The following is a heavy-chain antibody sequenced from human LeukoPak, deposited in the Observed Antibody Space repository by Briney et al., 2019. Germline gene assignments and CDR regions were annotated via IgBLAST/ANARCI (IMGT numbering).Heavy chain of an antibody. CDR2: IYYSGST. J-gene: IGHJ5*02. CDR1: GGSISSSSYY. V-gene: IGHV4-39*01. CDR3: ARLITATTRRFDP. D-gene: IGHD1-7*01. Sequence: SETLSLTCTVSGGSISSSSYYWGWIRQPPGKGLEWIGSIYYSGSTYHNPSLKSRVTISVDTSKNQFSLKLTSVTAADTAVYYCARLITATTRRFDPWGQGTLVTVSS.